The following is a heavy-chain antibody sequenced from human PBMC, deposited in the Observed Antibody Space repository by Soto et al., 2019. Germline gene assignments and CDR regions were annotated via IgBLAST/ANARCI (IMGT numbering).Heavy chain of an antibody. V-gene: IGHV5-51*01. CDR2: VYPNDSDV. CDR3: GAGSFDH. Sequence: PGESLKISCKASGYNFVEYWIGWVRQMPGKGPEWMGSVYPNDSDVKYSPSFQGQVTVSADKSINTAYLHWSSLKPSDSATYYCGAGSFDHWGQGTPVTVSS. CDR1: GYNFVEYW. J-gene: IGHJ4*02. D-gene: IGHD6-25*01.